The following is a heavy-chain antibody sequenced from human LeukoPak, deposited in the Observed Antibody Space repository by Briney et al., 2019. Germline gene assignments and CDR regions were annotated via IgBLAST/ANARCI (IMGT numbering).Heavy chain of an antibody. CDR2: MSADGTNK. V-gene: IGHV3-30*18. Sequence: GGSLRLSCAASGFTFSHYGMRWVRQAPGKGLEWVAVMSADGTNKYYADSVKGRFTISRDNSKNTLYLQMNSLRVEDTAVYFCAKDQWAYCGGDCYSSDYWGQGTLVTVSS. J-gene: IGHJ4*02. CDR1: GFTFSHYG. CDR3: AKDQWAYCGGDCYSSDY. D-gene: IGHD2-21*02.